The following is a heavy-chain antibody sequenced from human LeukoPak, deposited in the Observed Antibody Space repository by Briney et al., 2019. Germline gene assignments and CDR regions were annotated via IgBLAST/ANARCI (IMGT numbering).Heavy chain of an antibody. CDR3: ARLGILTGYYYYYMDV. CDR2: INWNGGST. CDR1: GFTFDDYV. D-gene: IGHD3-9*01. J-gene: IGHJ6*03. V-gene: IGHV3-20*04. Sequence: PTGGSLRLSCAASGFTFDDYVMSWVRQAPGKGLEWVSGINWNGGSTGYADSVKGRFTISRDNAKNTLYLQMNSLRAEDTAVYYCARLGILTGYYYYYMDVWGKGTTVTISS.